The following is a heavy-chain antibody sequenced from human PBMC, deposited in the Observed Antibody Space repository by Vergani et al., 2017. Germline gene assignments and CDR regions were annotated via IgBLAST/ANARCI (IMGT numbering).Heavy chain of an antibody. J-gene: IGHJ6*02. CDR2: MKSKTDGGTT. V-gene: IGHV3-15*05. D-gene: IGHD2/OR15-2a*01. CDR3: TKDEQDFLALLTPKHGMDV. CDR1: GFTFSNAW. Sequence: EVQLVESGGGLVKPGGSLRLSCAASGFTFSNAWMSWVRQAPGKGLEWVGRMKSKTDGGTTDYAAPVKGRFTISRDNSKNSLYLQMNSLRTEDTALYYCTKDEQDFLALLTPKHGMDVWGQGTTVTVSS.